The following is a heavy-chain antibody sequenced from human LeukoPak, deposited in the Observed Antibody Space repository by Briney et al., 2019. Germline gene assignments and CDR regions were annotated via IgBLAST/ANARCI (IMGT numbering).Heavy chain of an antibody. D-gene: IGHD2-2*02. CDR2: INPSGGST. J-gene: IGHJ6*02. V-gene: IGHV1-46*01. CDR1: GYTFTSYY. Sequence: ASVKVSCKASGYTFTSYYMHWVRQAPGQGLEWMGIINPSGGSTSYAQKFQGRVTMTRDTSTSTVYMELSSLSSEDTAVYYCARGRCSTTNCYTYYYYGMDVWGQGTTVTVSS. CDR3: ARGRCSTTNCYTYYYYGMDV.